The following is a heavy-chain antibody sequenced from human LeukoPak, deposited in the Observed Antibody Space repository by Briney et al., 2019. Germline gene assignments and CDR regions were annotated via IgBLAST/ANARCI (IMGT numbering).Heavy chain of an antibody. CDR1: FFTFSAYG. CDR3: SKGRGDYDDVRLGY. D-gene: IGHD4-17*01. CDR2: ISYDGSDN. V-gene: IGHV3-30*02. J-gene: IGHJ4*02. Sequence: GGSLRLSCAPSFFTFSAYGFHSARQAPGKGREWVAFISYDGSDNCYAASVKGRFTIARDNSKNTLYLQMNSLRPEDTAVYYCSKGRGDYDDVRLGYWGQGTLVTVSS.